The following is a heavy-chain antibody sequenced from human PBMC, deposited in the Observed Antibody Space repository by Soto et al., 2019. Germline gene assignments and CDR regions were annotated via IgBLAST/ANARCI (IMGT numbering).Heavy chain of an antibody. CDR1: GYTFTSYG. CDR2: ISAYNGNT. D-gene: IGHD3-10*01. V-gene: IGHV1-18*01. CDR3: ARDSMVRGVNYYYYYMDV. Sequence: ASVKVSCKASGYTFTSYGISWVRQAPGQGLEWMGWISAYNGNTNYAQKLQGRVTMTTDTSTSTAYMELRSLRSDDTAVYYCARDSMVRGVNYYYYYMDVWGKGTTVTVSS. J-gene: IGHJ6*03.